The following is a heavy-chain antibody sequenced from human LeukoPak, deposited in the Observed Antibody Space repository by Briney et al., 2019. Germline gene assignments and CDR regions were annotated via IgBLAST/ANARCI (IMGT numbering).Heavy chain of an antibody. CDR1: GGSISTYY. Sequence: SETLSLTCNVSGGSISTYYWNSIRQPAGKGLEWIGRMYGGGATRYNPSLGSRVTMSVDTSKNQVSLKLTSVTAADTAVYFCVRDQSGSGGHNNDAFDIWGQGTMVVVSA. D-gene: IGHD3-16*01. J-gene: IGHJ3*02. V-gene: IGHV4-4*07. CDR2: MYGGGAT. CDR3: VRDQSGSGGHNNDAFDI.